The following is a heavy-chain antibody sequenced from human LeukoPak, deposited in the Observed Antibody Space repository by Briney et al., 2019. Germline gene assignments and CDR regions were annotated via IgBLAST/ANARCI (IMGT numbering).Heavy chain of an antibody. CDR1: GFTFSSYG. D-gene: IGHD1-26*01. V-gene: IGHV3-30*18. CDR2: ISYDGSNK. CDR3: AKDRRYSGSYHATRGLDY. J-gene: IGHJ4*02. Sequence: PGGSLRLSCAASGFTFSSYGMHWVRQAPGKGLEWVAVISYDGSNKYYADSVKGRFTISRDNSKNTLYLQMNSLRAEDTAVYYCAKDRRYSGSYHATRGLDYWGQGTLVTVSS.